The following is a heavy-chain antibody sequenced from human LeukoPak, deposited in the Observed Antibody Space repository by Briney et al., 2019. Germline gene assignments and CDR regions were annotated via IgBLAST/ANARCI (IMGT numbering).Heavy chain of an antibody. CDR1: GFTFSSYA. V-gene: IGHV3-23*01. J-gene: IGHJ4*02. D-gene: IGHD3-10*01. CDR2: VGGSGDRT. CDR3: ANVAFYYTSGTYV. Sequence: PGGSLRLSCAASGFTFSSYAMSWVRQAPGKGLEWVSSVGGSGDRTYYADSVKGRFTISRDNSKNTLYLQMNSLRAEDAAIYYCANVAFYYTSGTYVWGPGTLVTVSS.